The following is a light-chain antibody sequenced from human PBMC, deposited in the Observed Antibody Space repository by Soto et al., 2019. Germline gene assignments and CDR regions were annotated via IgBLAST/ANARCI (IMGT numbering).Light chain of an antibody. V-gene: IGKV3-20*01. J-gene: IGKJ4*01. Sequence: EIVLSQSPGTLSLYPGERATLSCRASQSVTSSYLAWYQQKPGQAPRLLIYGASGRATGIPDRFSGSGSGTDFTLTISRLEPEDFAVYICQQYGKLPFTFGGGTKV. CDR3: QQYGKLPFT. CDR2: GAS. CDR1: QSVTSSY.